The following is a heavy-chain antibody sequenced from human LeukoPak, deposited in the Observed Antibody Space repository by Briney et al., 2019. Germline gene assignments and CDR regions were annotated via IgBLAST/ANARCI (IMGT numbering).Heavy chain of an antibody. J-gene: IGHJ4*02. CDR2: INTNTGNP. D-gene: IGHD3-22*01. Sequence: ASVEVSCKKSGYTFTSYAMNWVLQPPAQGVEWMGCINTNTGNPTNAQRITGRSVFSLAASVTTTYQLDRSLQAEDNAVYYCAESGLGAVVKTEGGQETLVPV. CDR1: GYTFTSYA. CDR3: AESGLGAVVKTE. V-gene: IGHV7-4-1*02.